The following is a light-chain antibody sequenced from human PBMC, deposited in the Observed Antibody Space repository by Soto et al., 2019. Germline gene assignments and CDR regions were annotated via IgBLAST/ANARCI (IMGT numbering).Light chain of an antibody. Sequence: QSGLTQPASVSGSPGQSITISCTGSGSDIGAYNYVSWYQQHPGKAPKLLIHGVTRRPSGVSSRFSASKSAYTASLTISGLQAEDEANYYFSSFTTSYSYVFGPGTKVT. J-gene: IGLJ1*01. CDR1: GSDIGAYNY. V-gene: IGLV2-14*01. CDR2: GVT. CDR3: SSFTTSYSYV.